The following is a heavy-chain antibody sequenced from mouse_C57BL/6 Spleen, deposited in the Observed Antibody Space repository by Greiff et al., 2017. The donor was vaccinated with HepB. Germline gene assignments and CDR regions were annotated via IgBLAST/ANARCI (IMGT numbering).Heavy chain of an antibody. V-gene: IGHV14-1*01. D-gene: IGHD2-3*01. J-gene: IGHJ3*01. Sequence: VQLKQSGAELVRPGASVKLSCTASGFNIKDYYMHWVKQRPEQGLEWIGRIDPEDGDTEYAPKFQGKATMTADTSSNTAYMQLSSLTSEDTAVYYCTTLFYDGSTAWFAYWGQGTLVTVSA. CDR2: IDPEDGDT. CDR1: GFNIKDYY. CDR3: TTLFYDGSTAWFAY.